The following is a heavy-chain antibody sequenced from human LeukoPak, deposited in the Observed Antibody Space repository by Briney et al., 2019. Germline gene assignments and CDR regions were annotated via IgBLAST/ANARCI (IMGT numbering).Heavy chain of an antibody. CDR3: ARDCWDYGSGSYCGIDY. CDR2: ISSSGSTK. D-gene: IGHD3-10*01. CDR1: GFTFSSYE. V-gene: IGHV3-48*03. J-gene: IGHJ4*02. Sequence: GGSLRLSCAASGFTFSSYEMNWVRQAPGKGLEWVSNISSSGSTKYHADSVKGRFTISRDNAKNSLYLQMNSLRAEDTAVYYCARDCWDYGSGSYCGIDYWGQGTLVTVSS.